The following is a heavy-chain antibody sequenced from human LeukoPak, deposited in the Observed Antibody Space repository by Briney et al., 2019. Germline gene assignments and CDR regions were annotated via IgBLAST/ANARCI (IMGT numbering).Heavy chain of an antibody. D-gene: IGHD1-26*01. CDR3: ASGSSLAFDY. Sequence: GGSLRLSCAASGFTFSRFAMNWVRQAPGKGLEWISYINTDSSDIHYADSVKGRFTISRDNARNTLFLQLSSLRAEDTAVYYCASGSSLAFDYWGQGTLVTVSS. J-gene: IGHJ4*02. V-gene: IGHV3-21*05. CDR2: INTDSSDI. CDR1: GFTFSRFA.